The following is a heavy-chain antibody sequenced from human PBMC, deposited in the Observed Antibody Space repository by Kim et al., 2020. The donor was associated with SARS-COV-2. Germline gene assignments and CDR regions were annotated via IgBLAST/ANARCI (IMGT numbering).Heavy chain of an antibody. D-gene: IGHD3-10*01. CDR2: LNPNSGGT. J-gene: IGHJ5*02. V-gene: IGHV1-2*02. CDR1: GYTLTGYY. CDR3: ASDGWFGELWGWFDP. Sequence: ASVKVSCKASGYTLTGYYMHWVRQAPGQGLEWMGWLNPNSGGTNYAQKFQGRVTMTRVTSISTAYMELRRMRTDDTAVYYCASDGWFGELWGWFDPWGQGTLVTVSS.